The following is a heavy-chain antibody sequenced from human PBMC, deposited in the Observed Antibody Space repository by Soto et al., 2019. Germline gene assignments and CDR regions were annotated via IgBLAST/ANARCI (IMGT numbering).Heavy chain of an antibody. CDR3: ARSVYGSGSPYYFDY. Sequence: GGSLRLSCAASGFTFSSYWMSWVRQAPGKGLEWVANIKQDGSEKYYVDSVKGRFTISRDNAKNSLYLQMNSLRAEDTAVYYCARSVYGSGSPYYFDYWGQGTLVTVAS. CDR2: IKQDGSEK. V-gene: IGHV3-7*01. CDR1: GFTFSSYW. J-gene: IGHJ4*02. D-gene: IGHD3-10*01.